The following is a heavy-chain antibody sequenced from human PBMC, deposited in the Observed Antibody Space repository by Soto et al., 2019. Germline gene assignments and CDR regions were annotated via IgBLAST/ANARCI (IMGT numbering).Heavy chain of an antibody. CDR3: ARAKYNCNSVTRWFDP. J-gene: IGHJ5*02. V-gene: IGHV1-8*01. Sequence: QVQLVQSGAEVKKPGASVKVSCKASGYTFTSYDINWVRQATGQGLEWMGWMNPNSGNTGYAQKLQGRVTITRNTSLSTAYMELSSLRSEDTAVYYCARAKYNCNSVTRWFDPWGQGTLVTVSS. D-gene: IGHD1-7*01. CDR2: MNPNSGNT. CDR1: GYTFTSYD.